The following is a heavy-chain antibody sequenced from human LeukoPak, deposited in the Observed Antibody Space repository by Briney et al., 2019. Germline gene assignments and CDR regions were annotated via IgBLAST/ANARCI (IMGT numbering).Heavy chain of an antibody. CDR2: IYYSGST. J-gene: IGHJ4*02. CDR3: ARSPSTSSSWYYFDY. CDR1: GGSISSGDHY. Sequence: SETLSLTCTVSGGSISSGDHYWSWIRQPPGKGLEWIGYIYYSGSTYYNPSLKSRVTISVDTSKNQFSLKLSSVTAADTAVYYCARSPSTSSSWYYFDYWGQGTLVTVSS. V-gene: IGHV4-30-4*01. D-gene: IGHD6-13*01.